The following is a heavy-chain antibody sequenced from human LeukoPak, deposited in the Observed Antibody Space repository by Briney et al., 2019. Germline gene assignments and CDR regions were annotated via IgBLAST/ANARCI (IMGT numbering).Heavy chain of an antibody. Sequence: SETLSLTCAASGYFISSGYYWGWIRQPPGKGLEWIGSIYYSGSTYYNPSLKSRVTISVDTSKNQFSLKLSSVTAADTAVYYCASRRGEYYCYYYMDVWGKGTTVTVSS. CDR2: IYYSGST. CDR1: GYFISSGYY. D-gene: IGHD3-3*01. CDR3: ASRRGEYYCYYYMDV. V-gene: IGHV4-38-2*01. J-gene: IGHJ6*03.